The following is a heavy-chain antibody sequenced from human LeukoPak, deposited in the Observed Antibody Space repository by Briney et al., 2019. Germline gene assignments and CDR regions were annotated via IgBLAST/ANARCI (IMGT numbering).Heavy chain of an antibody. CDR2: ISYDGSNK. V-gene: IGHV3-30-3*01. CDR1: GFTFSSHA. Sequence: GGSLRLSCAASGFTFSSHAMHWVRQAPGKGLEWVAVISYDGSNKYYADSVKGRFTISRDNSKNTLYLQMNSLRAEDTAVYYCAKDRVTIFGLVIRCDYWGQGTLVTVSS. J-gene: IGHJ4*02. CDR3: AKDRVTIFGLVIRCDY. D-gene: IGHD3-3*01.